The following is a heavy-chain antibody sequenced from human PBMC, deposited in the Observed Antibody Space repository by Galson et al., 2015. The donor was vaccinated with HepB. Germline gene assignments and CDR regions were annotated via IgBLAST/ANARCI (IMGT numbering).Heavy chain of an antibody. CDR2: IWYDGSNK. D-gene: IGHD2-21*02. J-gene: IGHJ6*02. Sequence: SLRLSCAASGFTFSSYGMHWVRQAPGKGLEWVAVIWYDGSNKYYADSVKGRFTISRDNSKNTLYLQMNSLRAEDTAVYYCARDLSSVVTMDVWGQGTTVTVSS. V-gene: IGHV3-33*01. CDR1: GFTFSSYG. CDR3: ARDLSSVVTMDV.